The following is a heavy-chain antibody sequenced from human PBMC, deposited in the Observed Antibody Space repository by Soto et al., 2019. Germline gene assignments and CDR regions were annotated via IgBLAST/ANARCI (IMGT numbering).Heavy chain of an antibody. J-gene: IGHJ3*02. V-gene: IGHV4-59*01. CDR1: GGSISSYY. CDR2: IYYSGST. Sequence: SETLSLTCTVSGGSISSYYWSWIRQPPGKGLEWIGYIYYSGSTNYNPSLKSRVTISVDTSKNQFSLKLSSVTAADTAVYYCARVGLVCIAVAGGAFDIWGQGTMVTVSS. CDR3: ARVGLVCIAVAGGAFDI. D-gene: IGHD6-19*01.